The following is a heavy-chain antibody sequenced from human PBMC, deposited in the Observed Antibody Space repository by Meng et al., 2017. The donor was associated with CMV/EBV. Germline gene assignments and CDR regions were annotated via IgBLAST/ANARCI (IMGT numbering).Heavy chain of an antibody. V-gene: IGHV4-30-4*08. D-gene: IGHD2-2*01. J-gene: IGHJ5*02. CDR1: GGSISSSSYY. CDR3: AREDIVVVPALPTGFDP. CDR2: IYYSGST. Sequence: SETLSLTCTVSGGSISSSSYYWGWIRQPPGKGLEWIGYIYYSGSTYYNPSLKSRVTISVDTSKNQFSLKLSSVTAADTAVYYCAREDIVVVPALPTGFDPWGQGTLVTVSS.